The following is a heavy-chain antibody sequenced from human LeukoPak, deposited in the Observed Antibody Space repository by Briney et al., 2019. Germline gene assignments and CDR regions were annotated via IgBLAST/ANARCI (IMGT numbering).Heavy chain of an antibody. CDR3: AKSTDYWFYGMDV. J-gene: IGHJ6*02. V-gene: IGHV3-23*01. Sequence: GGSLRLSCVASGFTFSTFAMYWLRQAPGKGLEWVSAIGADVGYTNYADSVRGRFTISRDNSRNTLYLQMTSLRTDDTATYFCAKSTDYWFYGMDVWGQGTTVTVSS. CDR1: GFTFSTFA. D-gene: IGHD2-8*02. CDR2: IGADVGYT.